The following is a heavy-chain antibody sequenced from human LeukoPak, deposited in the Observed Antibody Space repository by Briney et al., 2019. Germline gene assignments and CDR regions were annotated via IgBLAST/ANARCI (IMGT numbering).Heavy chain of an antibody. Sequence: PGRSLRLSCAASGFTFSSYGMHWVRQAPGKGLEWVAVISYDGSNKYYAASVKGRFTISRDNSRNTLYLQMNSLSPEDTAVYYCAKDTRGEYYGSGSYYNVPDYWGQGTLVTVSS. D-gene: IGHD3-10*01. CDR1: GFTFSSYG. CDR3: AKDTRGEYYGSGSYYNVPDY. J-gene: IGHJ4*02. V-gene: IGHV3-30*18. CDR2: ISYDGSNK.